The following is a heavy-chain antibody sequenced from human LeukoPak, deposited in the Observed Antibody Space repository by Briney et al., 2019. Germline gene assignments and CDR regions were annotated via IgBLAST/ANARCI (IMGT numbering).Heavy chain of an antibody. CDR1: GGSISSYY. Sequence: SETLSLTCTVSGGSISSYYWSWIRQPAGKGLEWIGRIYTSGSTNYNPSLKSRVTISVDTSSNQFSLKLNSVTAADTAVYYCARRAYGSGSFNRYHFDYWGQGTLVAVSS. J-gene: IGHJ4*02. CDR3: ARRAYGSGSFNRYHFDY. D-gene: IGHD3-10*01. CDR2: IYTSGST. V-gene: IGHV4-4*07.